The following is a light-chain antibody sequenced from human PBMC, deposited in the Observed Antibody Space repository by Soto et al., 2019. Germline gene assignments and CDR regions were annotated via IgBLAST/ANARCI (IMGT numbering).Light chain of an antibody. CDR3: HQYNSCPRVT. Sequence: EIMMTKSPGTLSVSPGAGATLSCTASQSVNLNLAWYQQKPGQPPRLLLYGASTRATGIPVRFRGSGSGTEFTLTSSRLQSEDSAVYYWHQYNSCPRVTFGAGTKVEIQ. J-gene: IGKJ3*01. V-gene: IGKV3-15*01. CDR1: QSVNLN. CDR2: GAS.